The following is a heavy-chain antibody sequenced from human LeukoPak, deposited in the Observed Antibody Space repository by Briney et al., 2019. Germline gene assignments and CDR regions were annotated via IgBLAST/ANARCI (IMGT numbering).Heavy chain of an antibody. CDR1: GGSISSYY. J-gene: IGHJ4*02. Sequence: SETLSLTCTVSGGSISSYYWSWIRQPPGKGLEWIGYIYYSGSTNYNPSLKSRVTISVDTSKNQFSLKLSSVTAADTAVYYCARAATVTRAFDYWGQGTLVTVSS. CDR2: IYYSGST. D-gene: IGHD4-17*01. CDR3: ARAATVTRAFDY. V-gene: IGHV4-59*08.